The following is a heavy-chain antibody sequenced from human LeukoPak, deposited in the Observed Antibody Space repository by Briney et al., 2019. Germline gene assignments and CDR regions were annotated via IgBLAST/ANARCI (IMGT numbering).Heavy chain of an antibody. CDR1: GGSISSSSYY. CDR2: IYYNGST. CDR3: ARHFQRQLNYYYYYMDV. D-gene: IGHD6-13*01. V-gene: IGHV4-39*01. Sequence: SETLSLTCTVSGGSISSSSYYWGWIRQPPGKGLEWIGSIYYNGSTYYNPSLKSRVTISVDTSKNQFSLKLSSVTAADTAVYYCARHFQRQLNYYYYYMDVWGKGTTVTVSS. J-gene: IGHJ6*03.